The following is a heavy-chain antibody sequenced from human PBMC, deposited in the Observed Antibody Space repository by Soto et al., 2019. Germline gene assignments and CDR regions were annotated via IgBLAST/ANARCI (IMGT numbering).Heavy chain of an antibody. CDR3: AKGPVNVVVADGMWLASRSRGSLVLGSSGM. J-gene: IGHJ6*01. CDR2: ISGSGGST. Sequence: GGSLRLSCAASGFTFSSYAMSWVRQAPGKGLEWVSAISGSGGSTYYADSVKGRFTISRDNSKNTLYLQMNSLRAEDTAVYYCAKGPVNVVVADGMWLASRSRGSLVLGSSGM. CDR1: GFTFSSYA. V-gene: IGHV3-23*01. D-gene: IGHD2-2*01.